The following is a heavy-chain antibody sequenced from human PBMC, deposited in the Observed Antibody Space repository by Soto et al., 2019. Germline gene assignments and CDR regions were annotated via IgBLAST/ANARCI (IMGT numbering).Heavy chain of an antibody. CDR3: ARRNNYYYYGMDV. V-gene: IGHV3-74*01. CDR2: INSDGSST. J-gene: IGHJ6*02. D-gene: IGHD1-1*01. Sequence: GGSLRLSCAASGFTFSSYWMHWVRQAPGKGLVWVSRINSDGSSTSYADSVKGRFTISRDNAKNTLYLQMNSLRAEDTAVYYCARRNNYYYYGMDVWGQGTTVTAP. CDR1: GFTFSSYW.